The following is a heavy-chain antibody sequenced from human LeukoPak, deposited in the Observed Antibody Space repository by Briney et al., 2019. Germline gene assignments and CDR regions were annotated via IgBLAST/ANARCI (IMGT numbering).Heavy chain of an antibody. CDR3: ARSLVTTSSNWFDP. CDR1: GFTVSSNY. D-gene: IGHD4-17*01. CDR2: IYSGGST. J-gene: IGHJ5*02. Sequence: GGSLRLSCAASGFTVSSNYMSWVRQAPGKGLEWVSVIYSGGSTYYADSVKGRFTISRDNSKNTLYLQMNSLRAEDTAVYYCARSLVTTSSNWFDPWGQGTLVTVSS. V-gene: IGHV3-53*01.